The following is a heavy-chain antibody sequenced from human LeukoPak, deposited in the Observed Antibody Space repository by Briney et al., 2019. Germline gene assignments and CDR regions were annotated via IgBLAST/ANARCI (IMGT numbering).Heavy chain of an antibody. V-gene: IGHV1-18*01. Sequence: ASVKVSCKASGYTFTSYGISRVRQAPGQGLEWMGWISAYNGNTNYAQKLQGRVTMTTDTSTSTAYMELRSLRSDDTAVYYCARAAAVVVVAATVWFDPWGQGTLVTVSS. CDR3: ARAAAVVVVAATVWFDP. CDR2: ISAYNGNT. D-gene: IGHD2-15*01. J-gene: IGHJ5*02. CDR1: GYTFTSYG.